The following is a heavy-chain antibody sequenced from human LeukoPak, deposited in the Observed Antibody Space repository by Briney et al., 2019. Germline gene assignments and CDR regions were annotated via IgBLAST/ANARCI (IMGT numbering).Heavy chain of an antibody. CDR1: GGSISYFY. Sequence: KPSETLSLTCTVSGGSISYFYWSWIRQPPGQGLEWFGYISNSGSINYNPSLKSRVTISLDTSKTQFSLRLSSVTAADTAVYYCARDSRSSSWPFYYGIDVWAKGPRSPSPQ. CDR2: ISNSGSI. J-gene: IGHJ6*04. CDR3: ARDSRSSSWPFYYGIDV. D-gene: IGHD6-13*01. V-gene: IGHV4-59*01.